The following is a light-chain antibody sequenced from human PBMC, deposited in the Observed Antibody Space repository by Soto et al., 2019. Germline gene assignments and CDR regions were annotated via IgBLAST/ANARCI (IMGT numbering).Light chain of an antibody. Sequence: DVVMTQSPLSLPVTLGQPASISCRSSQSLVYSDGNTYLNWFQQRPGQSPRRLIYKVSNRDSVVPDRFSGSGSGTDFTLKISRVEAEDVGVYYCMQGGTFGQGTKVEIK. CDR2: KVS. J-gene: IGKJ1*01. CDR3: MQGGT. CDR1: QSLVYSDGNTY. V-gene: IGKV2-30*01.